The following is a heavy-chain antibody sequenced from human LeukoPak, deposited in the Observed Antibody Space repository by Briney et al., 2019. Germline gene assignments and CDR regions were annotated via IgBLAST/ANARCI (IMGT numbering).Heavy chain of an antibody. Sequence: GGSLRLSCAASGFTFSDYYMSWIRQAPGKGLEWVSYISSSGSTIYYADSVKGRFTISRDNAKNSLYLQMNSLRAEDTALYYCAKDIGGFYYDSSGYPNWGQGTLVTVSS. D-gene: IGHD3-22*01. V-gene: IGHV3-11*01. CDR3: AKDIGGFYYDSSGYPN. CDR1: GFTFSDYY. J-gene: IGHJ4*02. CDR2: ISSSGSTI.